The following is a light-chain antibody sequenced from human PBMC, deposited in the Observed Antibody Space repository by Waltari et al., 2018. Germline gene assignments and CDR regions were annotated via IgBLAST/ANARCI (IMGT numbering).Light chain of an antibody. CDR1: SGHSSNV. Sequence: QLVLTQSPSASASLGASVKLTCTLSSGHSSNVIAWHQQPPEKGPRYLMTVNSDGSHSKGDEIPDRFSGSSSGAERYLTISSLQSEDEADYYCQTGGHGTWVFGGGTKLTVL. J-gene: IGLJ3*02. CDR2: VNSDGSH. V-gene: IGLV4-69*01. CDR3: QTGGHGTWV.